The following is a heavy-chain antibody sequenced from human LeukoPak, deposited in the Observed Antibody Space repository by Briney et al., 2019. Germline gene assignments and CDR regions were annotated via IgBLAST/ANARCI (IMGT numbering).Heavy chain of an antibody. J-gene: IGHJ4*02. Sequence: GESLKTSCKGSGYSLSSYWIVWVRQMPGKGLEWMAMIYPGDSATRYSPSFQGQVTVSADKSISTAYLQWSSLKASDTAMYYCARRVAVAGAFDYWGQGTLVTVSS. CDR1: GYSLSSYW. CDR2: IYPGDSAT. CDR3: ARRVAVAGAFDY. D-gene: IGHD6-19*01. V-gene: IGHV5-51*01.